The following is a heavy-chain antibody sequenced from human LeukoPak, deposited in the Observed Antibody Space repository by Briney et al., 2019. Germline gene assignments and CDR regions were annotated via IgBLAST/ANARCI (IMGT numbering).Heavy chain of an antibody. D-gene: IGHD6-19*01. CDR1: GGSISSYY. V-gene: IGHV4-59*12. Sequence: SETLSLTCTVSGGSISSYYWSWIRQPPGKGLEWIGYIYYSGSTNYNPSLKSRVTISVDTSKNQFSLKLSSVTAADTAVYYCARRRLAVAQYFQHWGQGTLVTVSS. CDR2: IYYSGST. CDR3: ARRRLAVAQYFQH. J-gene: IGHJ1*01.